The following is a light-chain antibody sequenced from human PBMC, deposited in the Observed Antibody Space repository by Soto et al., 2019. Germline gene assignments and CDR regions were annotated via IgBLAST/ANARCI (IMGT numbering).Light chain of an antibody. CDR3: QSYDSSLSGSYV. CDR2: GNS. J-gene: IGLJ1*01. Sequence: QSVLTQLPSVSGAPGQRVTISCTGSSSNIGAGFDVHWYQQLPGTAPKLLIYGNSNRPSGVPDRFSGSKSATSASLAITGLQAEDEADYYCQSYDSSLSGSYVFGTGTKLTVL. V-gene: IGLV1-40*01. CDR1: SSNIGAGFD.